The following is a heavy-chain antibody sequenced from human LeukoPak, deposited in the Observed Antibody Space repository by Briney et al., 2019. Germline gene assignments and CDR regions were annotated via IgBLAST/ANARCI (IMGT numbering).Heavy chain of an antibody. CDR1: GGSISSCY. J-gene: IGHJ5*02. CDR2: IYTSGST. CDR3: ARAISGYDILTGYYNANWFDP. D-gene: IGHD3-9*01. Sequence: PSETLSLTCTVSGGSISSCYWSWIRQPAGKGLEWIGRIYTSGSTNYNPSLKSRVTMSVDTSKNQFSLKLSSVTAADTAVYYCARAISGYDILTGYYNANWFDPWGQGTLVTVSS. V-gene: IGHV4-4*07.